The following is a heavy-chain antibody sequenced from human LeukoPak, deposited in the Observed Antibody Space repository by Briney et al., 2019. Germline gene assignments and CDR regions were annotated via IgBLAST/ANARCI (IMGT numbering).Heavy chain of an antibody. D-gene: IGHD1-7*01. CDR2: FYHGGST. Sequence: SETLSLTCTVSVYSISTGYYWDWFRQPPGKGLDGIGTFYHGGSTSYNPSLRSPVTIPVDTPTNQFSLNLTSLTAADTAVYYCARGGRTTGSTTMGWGQGTLVTVSS. V-gene: IGHV4-38-2*02. CDR1: VYSISTGYY. CDR3: ARGGRTTGSTTMG. J-gene: IGHJ4*02.